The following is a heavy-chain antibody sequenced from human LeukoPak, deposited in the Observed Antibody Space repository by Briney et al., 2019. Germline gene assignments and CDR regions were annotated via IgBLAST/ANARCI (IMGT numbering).Heavy chain of an antibody. CDR2: ILYDGSNK. J-gene: IGHJ3*02. D-gene: IGHD4-17*01. Sequence: GGSLRLSCSASGFTFNSYAMHWVRQAPGKGLEWVAVILYDGSNKYNADSVKGRFTISRDTSKNTLYLQMSSLRAEDTAVYYCAKAWRAYGDYHTFDIWGQGTMVTVSS. CDR1: GFTFNSYA. V-gene: IGHV3-30*04. CDR3: AKAWRAYGDYHTFDI.